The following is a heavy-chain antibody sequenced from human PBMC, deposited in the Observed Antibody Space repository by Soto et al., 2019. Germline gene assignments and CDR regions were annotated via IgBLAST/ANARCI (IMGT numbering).Heavy chain of an antibody. J-gene: IGHJ6*02. CDR2: IKSKTDGGTT. Sequence: PGGSLRLSCAASGFTFSNAWMNWVRQAPGKGLEWVGRIKSKTDGGTTDYAAPVKGRFTISRDDSKNTLYLQMNSLKTEDTAVYYCTTETTYYYDSSGYYFDYYYGMDVWGQGTTVTVSS. CDR1: GFTFSNAW. CDR3: TTETTYYYDSSGYYFDYYYGMDV. V-gene: IGHV3-15*07. D-gene: IGHD3-22*01.